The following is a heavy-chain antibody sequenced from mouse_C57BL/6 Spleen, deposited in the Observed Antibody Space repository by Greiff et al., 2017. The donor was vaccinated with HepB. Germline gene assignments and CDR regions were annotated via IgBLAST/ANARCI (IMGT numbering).Heavy chain of an antibody. V-gene: IGHV5-9-1*02. D-gene: IGHD3-2*02. Sequence: DVHLVESGEGLVKPGGSLKLSCAASGFTFSSYAMSWVRQTPEKRLEWVAYISSGGDYIYYADTVKGRFTISRDNARNTLYLQMSSLKSEDTAMYYCTRDSSGYRYFDYWGQGTTLTVSS. CDR3: TRDSSGYRYFDY. CDR2: ISSGGDYI. J-gene: IGHJ2*01. CDR1: GFTFSSYA.